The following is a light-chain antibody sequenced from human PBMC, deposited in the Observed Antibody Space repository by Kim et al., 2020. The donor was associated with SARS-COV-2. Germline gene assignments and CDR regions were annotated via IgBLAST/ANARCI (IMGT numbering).Light chain of an antibody. J-gene: IGLJ1*01. V-gene: IGLV3-21*03. CDR3: QVWDTPSDHFV. Sequence: PGKTARITCGGNNIGSKSVQWYQQKPGQAPVVVIKDDSDRPSGIPERFAGSNSGNTATLTISRVEAGDEADYYCQVWDTPSDHFVFGAGTKVTVL. CDR1: NIGSKS. CDR2: DDS.